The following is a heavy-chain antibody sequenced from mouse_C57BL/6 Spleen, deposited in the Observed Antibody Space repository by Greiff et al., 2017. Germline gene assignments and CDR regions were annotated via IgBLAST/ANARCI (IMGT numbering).Heavy chain of an antibody. D-gene: IGHD2-4*01. CDR2: ISDGGSYT. V-gene: IGHV5-4*01. CDR1: GFTFSSYA. CDR3: ARENDYGDTY. J-gene: IGHJ3*01. Sequence: EVKLVESGGGLVKPGGSLKLSCAASGFTFSSYAMSWVRQNPEKRLEWVATISDGGSYTYYPDNVKGRFTISRDNAKNNLYLQMSHLKSEDSAMYYGARENDYGDTYWGQGTLVTVSA.